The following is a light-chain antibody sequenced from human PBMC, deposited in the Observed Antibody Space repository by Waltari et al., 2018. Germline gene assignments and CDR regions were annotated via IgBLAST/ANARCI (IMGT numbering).Light chain of an antibody. CDR1: SPNIGNYY. V-gene: IGLV1-51*01. CDR3: ATWDNSLTDVV. J-gene: IGLJ2*01. CDR2: DNN. Sequence: QSVLTQPPSVSAAPGQKVTISCPGSSPNIGNYYVSWYPQLPGAAPKLLIYDNNKRPSGIPDRFSASKSGTSATLGITGLQIGDEADYYCATWDNSLTDVVFGGGTKLTVL.